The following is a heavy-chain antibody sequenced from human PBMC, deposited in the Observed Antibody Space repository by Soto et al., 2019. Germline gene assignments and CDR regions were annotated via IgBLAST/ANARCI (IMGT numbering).Heavy chain of an antibody. Sequence: GGSLRLSCAASGVTFSSYWMTWVRQAPGKGLEWVANIKQDGSEKHYVDSVKGRFTISRDNADNSLYLQMSSLRADDTAVYYCVRDQTYWGQGALVTVSS. V-gene: IGHV3-7*01. CDR3: VRDQTY. CDR1: GVTFSSYW. J-gene: IGHJ4*02. CDR2: IKQDGSEK.